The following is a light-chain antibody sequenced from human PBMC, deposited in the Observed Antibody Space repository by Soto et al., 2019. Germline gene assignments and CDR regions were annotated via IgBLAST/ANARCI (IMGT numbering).Light chain of an antibody. V-gene: IGLV2-23*02. Sequence: QYALTQPASVSGSPGQSITISCTGTSSDIGNYYLVSWYQHHPGKAPKLIFYDVYKRPSGVSNRFSGSKSGNTASLTISGLQAEDEADYYCCSYAGSSGVLFGGGTKLTVL. CDR3: CSYAGSSGVL. J-gene: IGLJ2*01. CDR2: DVY. CDR1: SSDIGNYYL.